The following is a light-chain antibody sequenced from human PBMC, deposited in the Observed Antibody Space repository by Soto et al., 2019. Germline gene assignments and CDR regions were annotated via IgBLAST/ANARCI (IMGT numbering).Light chain of an antibody. V-gene: IGKV3-20*01. Sequence: TQSPGTLSFPPWDRATLSCRASLSLSNSVLAWYQQKPGQAPRLLIYGASKRATGVPDRFSGRGSGTDFTLTISRLEPEDFAVYFCQQYGISPWTLGQGTKVDIK. CDR1: LSLSNSV. J-gene: IGKJ1*01. CDR3: QQYGISPWT. CDR2: GAS.